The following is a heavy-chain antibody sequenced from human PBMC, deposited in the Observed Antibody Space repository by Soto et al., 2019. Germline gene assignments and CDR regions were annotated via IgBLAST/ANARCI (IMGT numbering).Heavy chain of an antibody. D-gene: IGHD6-13*01. CDR2: IYYSGST. V-gene: IGHV4-39*01. Sequence: PSETLSLTCTVSGGSISSSSYYWGWIRQPPGKGLEWIGSIYYSGSTYYNPSLKSRVTISVDTSKSQFSLKLTSVTAADTAVYYCARHVRGYSSSWASSGYYYYGMDVWGQGTTVTVSS. CDR3: ARHVRGYSSSWASSGYYYYGMDV. CDR1: GGSISSSSYY. J-gene: IGHJ6*02.